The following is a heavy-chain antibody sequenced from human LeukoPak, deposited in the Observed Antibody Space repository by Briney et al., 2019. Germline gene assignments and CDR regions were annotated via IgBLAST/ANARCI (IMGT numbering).Heavy chain of an antibody. D-gene: IGHD3-22*01. V-gene: IGHV1-69*13. CDR1: GGTFSSYA. Sequence: ASVKVSCKASGGTFSSYAISWVRQAPGQGLEWMGGSIPIFGMTNYAQKFQGRVTVTADESTSTAYMELSSLRSDDTAVYYCARDLRGVYYDSSGRDAFDIWGQGTMVTVSS. CDR2: SIPIFGMT. CDR3: ARDLRGVYYDSSGRDAFDI. J-gene: IGHJ3*02.